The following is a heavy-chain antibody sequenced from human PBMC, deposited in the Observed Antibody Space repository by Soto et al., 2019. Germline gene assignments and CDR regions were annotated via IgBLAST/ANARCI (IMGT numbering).Heavy chain of an antibody. CDR1: GFTFSSYA. CDR3: AKMSAPGAVSGVDY. D-gene: IGHD1-26*01. J-gene: IGHJ4*02. Sequence: QPGGSLRLSCAVSGFTFSSYAMSWVRQAPGKGLEWVSGISGSGRSTYYADSVKGRFTISRDNSKNTLYLQMNSLRDEDTAVYYCAKMSAPGAVSGVDYWGQGTLVTVSS. V-gene: IGHV3-23*01. CDR2: ISGSGRST.